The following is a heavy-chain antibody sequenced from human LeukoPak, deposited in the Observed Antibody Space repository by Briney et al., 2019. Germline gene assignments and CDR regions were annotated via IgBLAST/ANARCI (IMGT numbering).Heavy chain of an antibody. V-gene: IGHV4-59*01. Sequence: SETLSLTCTVSGGSISSYYWSWIRQPPGKGLEWIGYIYYSGRSTYYNPSLKSRVTISIDTSKNQFSLKLSSVTAADTVVYYCARGGYYGSGNDFRFDPWGQGTLVTVSS. CDR2: IYYSGRST. D-gene: IGHD3-10*01. CDR1: GGSISSYY. J-gene: IGHJ5*02. CDR3: ARGGYYGSGNDFRFDP.